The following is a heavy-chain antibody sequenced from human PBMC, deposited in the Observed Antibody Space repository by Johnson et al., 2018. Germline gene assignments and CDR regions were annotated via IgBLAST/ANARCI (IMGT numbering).Heavy chain of an antibody. CDR1: GFTFSSYA. CDR2: ISFAGSKE. J-gene: IGHJ6*03. D-gene: IGHD3-16*01. V-gene: IGHV3-30*18. CDR3: AKDGYRSYAGEGYSSSFYMDV. Sequence: QVQLVQSGGGVVQPGRSLRLSCTASGFTFSSYAMHWVCQAPGKGLEWVALISFAGSKEYCADSVKGRFTIFRYNSKNKVYLQRDSLRAEGTAVFYCAKDGYRSYAGEGYSSSFYMDVWGKGTTVTVSS.